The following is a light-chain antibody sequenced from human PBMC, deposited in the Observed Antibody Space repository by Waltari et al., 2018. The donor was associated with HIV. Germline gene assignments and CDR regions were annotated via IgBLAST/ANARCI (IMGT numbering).Light chain of an antibody. CDR1: SSNIGAGYD. V-gene: IGLV1-40*01. CDR3: QSYDSSLSNWV. J-gene: IGLJ3*02. Sequence: QSVLTQPPSVSGAPGQRVTISCLGSSSNIGAGYDVHWYQQLPGTAPKLLIYGNSNRPSGVPDRFSGSKSGTSASLAITGLQPDDETDYYCQSYDSSLSNWVFGGGTKVTVL. CDR2: GNS.